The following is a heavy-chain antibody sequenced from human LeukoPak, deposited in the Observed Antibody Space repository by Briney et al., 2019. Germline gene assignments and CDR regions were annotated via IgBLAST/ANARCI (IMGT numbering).Heavy chain of an antibody. J-gene: IGHJ4*02. Sequence: PSETLSLTCAVYGGSFSGYYWSWIRQPPGKGLEWIGEINHSGSTNYNPSLKSRVTISVDTSKNQFSLKLSSVTAADTAVYYCARVRRRDGFRFDYWGQGTLVTVSS. CDR2: INHSGST. V-gene: IGHV4-34*01. CDR1: GGSFSGYY. D-gene: IGHD5-24*01. CDR3: ARVRRRDGFRFDY.